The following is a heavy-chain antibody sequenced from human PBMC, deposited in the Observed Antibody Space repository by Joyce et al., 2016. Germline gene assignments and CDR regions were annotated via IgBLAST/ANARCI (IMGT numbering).Heavy chain of an antibody. CDR3: ARHGPQDEQVVFYF. V-gene: IGHV5-51*01. CDR1: GYNLTTDW. D-gene: IGHD6-6*01. Sequence: EVQLVQSGAEMKKPGESLKISCPASGYNLTTDWISWVRQRPGKGLEWMGLTRPGDSQTTYSPSFQGQVTISADKSTNTAFLQWSSLKASDSAMYFCARHGPQDEQVVFYFWGQGTLVTVSS. J-gene: IGHJ4*02. CDR2: TRPGDSQT.